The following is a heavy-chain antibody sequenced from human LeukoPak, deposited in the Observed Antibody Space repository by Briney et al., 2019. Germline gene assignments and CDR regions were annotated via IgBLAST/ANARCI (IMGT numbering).Heavy chain of an antibody. J-gene: IGHJ4*02. CDR3: ARNPPYCYDSSAYYFDY. Sequence: PGGSLRLSCVASGILVSSNYMSWVRQAPGKGQEWVSIISGSDGSTYYADSVKGRFTISRDTSKNTLYLQMNSLRAEDTAVYYCARNPPYCYDSSAYYFDYWGQGTLVTVSS. D-gene: IGHD3-22*01. CDR1: GILVSSNY. CDR2: ISGSDGST. V-gene: IGHV3-23*01.